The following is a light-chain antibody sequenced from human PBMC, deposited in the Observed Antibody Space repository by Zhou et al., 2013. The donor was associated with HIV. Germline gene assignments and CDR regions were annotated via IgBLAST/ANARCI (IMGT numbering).Light chain of an antibody. CDR2: GAS. CDR3: HQSGGLYS. V-gene: IGKV3-20*01. Sequence: EVVLTQFPGILALSPGERVTLSCRANQSIDNNYLAWYHQKPGQAPRLLIYGASNRATGVPDRFSGSGSGTDFTLTISRLEPEDFAVFYCHQSGGLYSFGQGTKLQIK. J-gene: IGKJ2*03. CDR1: QSIDNNY.